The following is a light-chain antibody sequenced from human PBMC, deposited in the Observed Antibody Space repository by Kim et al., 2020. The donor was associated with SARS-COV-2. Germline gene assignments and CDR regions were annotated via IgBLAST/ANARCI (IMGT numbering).Light chain of an antibody. CDR3: QHYSTYWT. V-gene: IGKV1-5*03. CDR2: KAS. J-gene: IGKJ1*01. CDR1: QSISTW. Sequence: DIQLTQSPSTLSASVGDRATITCRASQSISTWLVWYQQKPGKAPKLLIYKASSLESGVPSRFGGGGFGEEFTPTISSLQPDDFATYYYQHYSTYWTFGQGTKVDIK.